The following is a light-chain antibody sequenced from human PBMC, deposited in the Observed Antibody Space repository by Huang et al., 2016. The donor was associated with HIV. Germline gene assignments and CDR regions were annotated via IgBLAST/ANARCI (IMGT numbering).Light chain of an antibody. J-gene: IGKJ2*01. CDR3: QHYNNWPPRYT. CDR2: DAS. Sequence: IVMTQSPDTLSVSPGERVTLPCRASQSVNRNLAWYQKKPGQAPRLLIYDASTRATCIPARFSGSGSGTEFTLTISSLQSEDFAVFYCQHYNNWPPRYTFGLGTKLEVK. CDR1: QSVNRN. V-gene: IGKV3D-15*01.